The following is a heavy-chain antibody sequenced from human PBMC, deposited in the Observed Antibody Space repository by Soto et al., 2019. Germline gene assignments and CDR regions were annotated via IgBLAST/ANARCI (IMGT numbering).Heavy chain of an antibody. Sequence: PSETLSLTCAVYGGSFSGYYWSWIRQPPGKGLEWIGEINHSGSTNYNPSLKSRVTISVDTSKNQFSLKLSSVTAADTAVYYCARSFIIAAAGTGWFDPWGQGTLVTVSS. CDR1: GGSFSGYY. V-gene: IGHV4-34*01. J-gene: IGHJ5*02. D-gene: IGHD6-13*01. CDR2: INHSGST. CDR3: ARSFIIAAAGTGWFDP.